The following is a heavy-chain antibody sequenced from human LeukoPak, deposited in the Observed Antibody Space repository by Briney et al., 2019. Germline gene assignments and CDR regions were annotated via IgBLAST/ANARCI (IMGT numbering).Heavy chain of an antibody. CDR3: ARMSVTGSYYFYYMDV. D-gene: IGHD2-21*02. J-gene: IGHJ6*03. V-gene: IGHV4-39*01. CDR2: VYYSGRS. Sequence: SETLSLTCTVSGDSIMNSSHYWGWIRQPPGKGLEWIGSVYYSGRSHQNPSLKSRVTISVDTSKNLFSLKLSFMTAADTAVYFCARMSVTGSYYFYYMDVWGKGTTVTVSS. CDR1: GDSIMNSSHY.